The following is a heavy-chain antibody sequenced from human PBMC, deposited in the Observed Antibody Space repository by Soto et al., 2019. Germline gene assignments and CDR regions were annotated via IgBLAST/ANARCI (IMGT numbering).Heavy chain of an antibody. CDR1: RFAFTSHA. V-gene: IGHV3-30*14. CDR2: ISSAGATK. Sequence: VGSLRLPGTPSRFAFTSHAIQWVRQAPCKGLEWVAVISSAGATKYVADSLKGRFTISRDNFESTMSLQMNNLRPEDTALYYCARSSVHIAAAGRLDLWGPGTLVTVSS. J-gene: IGHJ5*02. CDR3: ARSSVHIAAAGRLDL. D-gene: IGHD6-13*01.